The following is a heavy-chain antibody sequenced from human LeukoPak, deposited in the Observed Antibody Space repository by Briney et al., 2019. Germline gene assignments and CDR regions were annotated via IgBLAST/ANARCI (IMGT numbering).Heavy chain of an antibody. CDR1: GDSVSSNSAA. Sequence: SQTLSLTCAISGDSVSSNSAAWNWIRQSPSRGLEWLGRTYYRSKWYNDYAVSVKSRITINPDTSKNQFSLQLNSVTPEDTAVYYCARDPDYYDSSGYYSEGYFDYWGQGTLVTVSS. CDR2: TYYRSKWYN. D-gene: IGHD3-22*01. V-gene: IGHV6-1*01. J-gene: IGHJ4*02. CDR3: ARDPDYYDSSGYYSEGYFDY.